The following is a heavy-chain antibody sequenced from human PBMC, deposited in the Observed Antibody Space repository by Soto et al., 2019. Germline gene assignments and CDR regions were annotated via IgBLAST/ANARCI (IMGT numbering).Heavy chain of an antibody. CDR2: IIPISGTA. Sequence: QVQLVQSGAEVKKPGSSVKVSCKASGGTFSSYAISWVRQAPGQGLEWMGGIIPISGTANYAQKFQGRVTITADEYTGTAYMELSRMRSEDTAVYYCARSQGSSTSLEIYYYYYYGVDVWGQGTTVTVSS. J-gene: IGHJ6*02. D-gene: IGHD2-2*01. CDR3: ARSQGSSTSLEIYYYYYYGVDV. V-gene: IGHV1-69*01. CDR1: GGTFSSYA.